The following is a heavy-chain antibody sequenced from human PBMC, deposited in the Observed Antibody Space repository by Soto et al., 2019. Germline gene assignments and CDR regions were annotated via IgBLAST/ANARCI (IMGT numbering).Heavy chain of an antibody. CDR3: ARAGCEGGSCYTLVGLRYGMDV. V-gene: IGHV3-30-3*01. CDR1: GFTFSSYA. D-gene: IGHD2-15*01. J-gene: IGHJ6*02. CDR2: ISYDGSNK. Sequence: QVQLVESGGGVVQPERSLRLSCAASGFTFSSYAMHWVRQATGKGLEWVAVISYDGSNKYYADSVKGRFTVSRDNSKNTLSLHMNSLRAEDTAVYSCARAGCEGGSCYTLVGLRYGMDVCGQGTTLTVSS.